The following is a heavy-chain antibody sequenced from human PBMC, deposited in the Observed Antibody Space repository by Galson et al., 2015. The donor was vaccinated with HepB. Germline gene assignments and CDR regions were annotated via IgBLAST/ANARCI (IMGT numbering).Heavy chain of an antibody. V-gene: IGHV3-23*01. Sequence: SLRLSCAASGFTFSNYAMSWVRQAPGKGLEWVSSINYSGVTTYHADSVKGRLTISRDSSKNTLYLQMNSLRAEDTAFYYCAKAGVSAAGASSYYMDVWGKGTTVTVSS. CDR3: AKAGVSAAGASSYYMDV. J-gene: IGHJ6*03. CDR2: INYSGVTT. CDR1: GFTFSNYA. D-gene: IGHD6-13*01.